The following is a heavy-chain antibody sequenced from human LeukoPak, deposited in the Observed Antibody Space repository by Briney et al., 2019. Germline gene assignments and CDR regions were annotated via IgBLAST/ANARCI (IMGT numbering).Heavy chain of an antibody. CDR2: ISAYNGNT. V-gene: IGHV1-18*01. D-gene: IGHD6-13*01. J-gene: IGHJ4*02. Sequence: ASVKVSCKASGGTFSSYAISCVRQAPGQGLEWMGWISAYNGNTNYAQKLQGRVTMTTDTSTSTAYMELRSLRSDDTAVYYCARVIPSSPLDYWGQGTLVTVSS. CDR3: ARVIPSSPLDY. CDR1: GGTFSSYA.